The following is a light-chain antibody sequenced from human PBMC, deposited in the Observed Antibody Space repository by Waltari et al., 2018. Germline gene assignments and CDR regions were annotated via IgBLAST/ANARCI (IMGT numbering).Light chain of an antibody. Sequence: QSVLTHPPSASGTPGQRVTSSCSGSSSHIAINTVNWYQHRPGTAPNLLIYSYNQRPSGVPDRFSGSKSGTSASLAISGLQSEDEADYYCATWDDSLNGRVVFGGGTKLTVL. J-gene: IGLJ3*02. CDR1: SSHIAINT. CDR2: SYN. CDR3: ATWDDSLNGRVV. V-gene: IGLV1-44*01.